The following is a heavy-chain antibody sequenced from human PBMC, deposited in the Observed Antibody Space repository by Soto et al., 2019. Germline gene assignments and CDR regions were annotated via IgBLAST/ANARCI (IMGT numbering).Heavy chain of an antibody. D-gene: IGHD5-18*01. CDR2: IYYSGST. Sequence: PSETLSLTCTVSGGSISSGGYYWSWIRQHPGKGLEWIGYIYYSGSTYYNPSLKSRVTISVDTSKNQFSLKLSSVTAADTAVYYCAREAWIQLWLPFDYWGQGTLVTVSS. V-gene: IGHV4-31*03. CDR3: AREAWIQLWLPFDY. CDR1: GGSISSGGYY. J-gene: IGHJ4*02.